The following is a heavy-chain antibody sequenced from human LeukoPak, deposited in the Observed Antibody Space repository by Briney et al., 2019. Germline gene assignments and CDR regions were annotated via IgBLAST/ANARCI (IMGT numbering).Heavy chain of an antibody. CDR1: GFTFSSYA. CDR3: ARSGYYGSGSYSDY. J-gene: IGHJ4*02. Sequence: GGSLRLSCAAPGFTFSSYAMSWVRQAPGKGLEWVSGINWHGDRTGYADSVKGRFTISRDNAKNSLYLQMNSLRAEDTALYYCARSGYYGSGSYSDYWGQGTLVTVSS. CDR2: INWHGDRT. D-gene: IGHD3-10*01. V-gene: IGHV3-20*04.